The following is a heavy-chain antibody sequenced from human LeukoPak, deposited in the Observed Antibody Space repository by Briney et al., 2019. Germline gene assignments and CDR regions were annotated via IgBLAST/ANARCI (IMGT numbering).Heavy chain of an antibody. J-gene: IGHJ4*02. Sequence: PGGSLRLSCAASGFTFSSYSMNWVRQAPGKGLEWVSSISSSSSYIYYADSVKGRFTISRDNAKNPLYLQMNSLRAEDTAVYYCAGLRYCSGGSCPRHYWGQGTLVTVSS. D-gene: IGHD2-15*01. CDR3: AGLRYCSGGSCPRHY. V-gene: IGHV3-21*01. CDR1: GFTFSSYS. CDR2: ISSSSSYI.